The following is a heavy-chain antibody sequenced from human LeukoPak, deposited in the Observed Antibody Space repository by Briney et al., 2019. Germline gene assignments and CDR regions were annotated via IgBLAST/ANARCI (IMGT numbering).Heavy chain of an antibody. V-gene: IGHV3-23*01. D-gene: IGHD3-10*01. CDR3: ANRLTNYYGSGSYYDY. Sequence: GGSLRLSCEASGFTFINYAMSWVRQAPGKGLEWVSAISGSGGSTYYADSVKGRFTISRDNSKNTLYLQMNSLRAEDTAVYYCANRLTNYYGSGSYYDYWGQGTLVTVSS. CDR2: ISGSGGST. J-gene: IGHJ4*02. CDR1: GFTFINYA.